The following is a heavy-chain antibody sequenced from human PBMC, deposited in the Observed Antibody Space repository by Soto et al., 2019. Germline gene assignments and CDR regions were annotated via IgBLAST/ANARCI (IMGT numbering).Heavy chain of an antibody. V-gene: IGHV4-59*01. CDR2: IYYTGKT. Sequence: QVQLQESGPGLVKPSETLSLTCSVSGDSLTSYYWTWVRQPPGKGLEWIGYIYYTGKTNYNPSLKSRVTISMDLSKNQFSLELRSLTAADTAVYYCGRIILTGYYGLEPWGQGTLVIVSA. CDR3: GRIILTGYYGLEP. CDR1: GDSLTSYY. J-gene: IGHJ5*02. D-gene: IGHD3-9*01.